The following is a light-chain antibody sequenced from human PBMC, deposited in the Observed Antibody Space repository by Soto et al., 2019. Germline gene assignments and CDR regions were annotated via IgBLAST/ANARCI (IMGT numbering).Light chain of an antibody. CDR3: QQYGSSRWT. CDR1: QRISSSY. Sequence: EVVLTQSPGTLSLSPGERTTLSCRASQRISSSYLAWYQQKPGQAPRLLIYAASSRATGIPDRFSGSGSGTDFTLTISRLGSEDFAVYYCQQYGSSRWTFGQGTKVDIK. J-gene: IGKJ1*01. V-gene: IGKV3-20*01. CDR2: AAS.